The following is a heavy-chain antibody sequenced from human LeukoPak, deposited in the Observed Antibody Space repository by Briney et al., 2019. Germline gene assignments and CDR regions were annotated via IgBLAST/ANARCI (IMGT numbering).Heavy chain of an antibody. CDR2: IYYDGSNQ. Sequence: GGSLRLSCAASGFTFSSYGMHWVRQAPGKGLEWVAVIYYDGSNQYYADSVKGRFTVSRDNAKNTLYLQMDSLRAEDTAVYYCATDRNSGKYYDYWGQGTLVTVSS. CDR1: GFTFSSYG. CDR3: ATDRNSGKYYDY. V-gene: IGHV3-33*01. J-gene: IGHJ4*02. D-gene: IGHD1-26*01.